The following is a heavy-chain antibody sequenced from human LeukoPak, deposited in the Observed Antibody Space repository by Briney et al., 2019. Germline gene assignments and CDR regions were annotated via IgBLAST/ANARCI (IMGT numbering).Heavy chain of an antibody. V-gene: IGHV3-48*04. CDR1: GFTFSSYA. CDR3: ASQRIDITMVRSGPQI. CDR2: ISSSGSTI. J-gene: IGHJ3*02. D-gene: IGHD3-10*01. Sequence: GGSPRLSCAASGFTFSSYAMSWVRQAPGKGLEWVSYISSSGSTIYYADSVKGRFTISRDNAKNSLYLQMNSLRAEDTAVYYCASQRIDITMVRSGPQIWGQGTMVTVSS.